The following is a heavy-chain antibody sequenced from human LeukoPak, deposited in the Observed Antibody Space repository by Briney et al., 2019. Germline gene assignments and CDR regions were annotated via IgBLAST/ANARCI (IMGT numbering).Heavy chain of an antibody. CDR2: IYYSGST. CDR3: ARSDTYYDFWSGYYGMDV. V-gene: IGHV4-31*11. CDR1: GGSISSAGYY. J-gene: IGHJ6*02. D-gene: IGHD3-3*01. Sequence: SQTLSLTCAVSGGSISSAGYYWSWICQHPGKGLEWIGYIYYSGSTYYNPSLKSRVTISVDTSKNQFSLKLSSVTAADTAVYYCARSDTYYDFWSGYYGMDVWGQGTTVTVSS.